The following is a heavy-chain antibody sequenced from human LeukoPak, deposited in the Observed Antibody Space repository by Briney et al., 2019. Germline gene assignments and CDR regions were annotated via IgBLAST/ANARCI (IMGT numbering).Heavy chain of an antibody. V-gene: IGHV3-11*06. Sequence: GGSLRISCAASGFTFSDYYMSWIRQAPGKGLEWVSYISSSSSYTNYADSVKGRFTISRDNAKNSLYLQMNSLRAEDTAVYYCARGTVAAPNWFDPWGQGTLVTVSS. D-gene: IGHD6-19*01. CDR1: GFTFSDYY. J-gene: IGHJ5*02. CDR2: ISSSSSYT. CDR3: ARGTVAAPNWFDP.